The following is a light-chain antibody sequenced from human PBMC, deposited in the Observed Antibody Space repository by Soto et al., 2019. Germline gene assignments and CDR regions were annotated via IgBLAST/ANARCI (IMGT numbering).Light chain of an antibody. J-gene: IGLJ1*01. CDR2: EVS. V-gene: IGLV2-14*01. Sequence: QSALTQPASVSGSPGQSITISCTGTSSDVGGYNYVSWYQQHPGKAPKLMIYEVSNRPSGVSNRFSGSKSGNTASLTISGLQDEDEADYYGSSYTSSSTLLYVFGTGTKLTVL. CDR1: SSDVGGYNY. CDR3: SSYTSSSTLLYV.